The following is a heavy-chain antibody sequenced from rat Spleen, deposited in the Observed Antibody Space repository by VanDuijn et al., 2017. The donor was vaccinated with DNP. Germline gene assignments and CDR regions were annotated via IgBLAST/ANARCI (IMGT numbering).Heavy chain of an antibody. J-gene: IGHJ2*01. Sequence: EVQLVETGGGLVQPGRSLKLSCVASGFTFNNYWMTWIRQVPGKGPEWVASISSSGGSTYYPDSVKGRFTISRDNAKNTLYLQMNSLRSEDTATYYCARDSRDYGSYVDYCDYWGQGVMVTVSS. V-gene: IGHV5-31*01. D-gene: IGHD1-8*01. CDR3: ARDSRDYGSYVDYCDY. CDR1: GFTFNNYW. CDR2: ISSSGGST.